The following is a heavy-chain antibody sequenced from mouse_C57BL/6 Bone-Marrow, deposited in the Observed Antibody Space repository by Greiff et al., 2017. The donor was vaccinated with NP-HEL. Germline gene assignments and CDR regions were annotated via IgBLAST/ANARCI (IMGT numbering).Heavy chain of an antibody. Sequence: DVMLVESGGGLVKPGGSLKLSCAASGFTFSSYAMSWVRQTPEKRLEWVATISDGGSYTYYPDNVKGRFTISRDNAKNNLYLQMSHLKSEDTAMYYCARYYFDYWGQGTTLTVSS. CDR3: ARYYFDY. J-gene: IGHJ2*01. CDR2: ISDGGSYT. V-gene: IGHV5-4*03. CDR1: GFTFSSYA.